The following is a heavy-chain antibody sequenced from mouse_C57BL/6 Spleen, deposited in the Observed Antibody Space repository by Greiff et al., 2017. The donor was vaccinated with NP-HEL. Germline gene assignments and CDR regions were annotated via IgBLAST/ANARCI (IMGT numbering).Heavy chain of an antibody. CDR1: GFSLTSYG. CDR2: IWSDGST. J-gene: IGHJ1*03. D-gene: IGHD2-3*01. CDR3: ARQGGYYDWYFDV. Sequence: VHLVESGPGLVAPSQSLSITCTVSGFSLTSYGVHWVRQPPGKGLEWLGVIWSDGSTTYNSALKYRQSISKDNSKSQVFLKMTSLQTDDTAMYYCARQGGYYDWYFDVWGTGTTVTVSS. V-gene: IGHV2-6-1*01.